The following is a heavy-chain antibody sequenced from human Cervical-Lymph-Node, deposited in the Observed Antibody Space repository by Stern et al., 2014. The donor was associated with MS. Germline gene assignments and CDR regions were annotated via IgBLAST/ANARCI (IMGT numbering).Heavy chain of an antibody. CDR1: GYNFIAHW. V-gene: IGHV5-51*03. J-gene: IGHJ4*02. CDR2: IYPGDSDI. Sequence: VQLVQSGAEVKKPGESLKISCEGSGYNFIAHWIAWVRQMPGKGLEWMGIIYPGDSDIRYSPYFQGRVTISANKSISTASLQWSSLKASDTAVYYCVRWSVAGDYWGQGTLVTVSS. CDR3: VRWSVAGDY. D-gene: IGHD6-19*01.